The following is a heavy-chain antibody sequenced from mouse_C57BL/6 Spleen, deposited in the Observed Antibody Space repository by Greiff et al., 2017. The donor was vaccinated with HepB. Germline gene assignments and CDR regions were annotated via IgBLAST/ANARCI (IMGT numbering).Heavy chain of an antibody. V-gene: IGHV1-82*01. J-gene: IGHJ3*01. CDR3: ARETTVVPSLAY. D-gene: IGHD1-1*01. CDR1: GYAFSSSW. Sequence: QVQLQQSGPELVKPGASVKISCKASGYAFSSSWMNWVKQRPGKGLEWIGRIYPGDGDTNYNGKFKGKATLTADKSSSTAYMQLSSLTSEDSAVYFCARETTVVPSLAYWGQGTLVTVSA. CDR2: IYPGDGDT.